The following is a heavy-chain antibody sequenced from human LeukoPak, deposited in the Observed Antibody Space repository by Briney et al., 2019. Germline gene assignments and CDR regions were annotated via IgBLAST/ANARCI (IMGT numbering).Heavy chain of an antibody. V-gene: IGHV3-23*01. CDR2: ISPSGDIK. J-gene: IGHJ4*02. D-gene: IGHD5-24*01. Sequence: PGGSLRLSCAASGFTFSSYAMSWVRQAPGKGLEWVSGISPSGDIKYYVDSVKGRFTVSRDNSKNTLYLQMNSLRDEDTAVYYCAKDDAWLQYNDWGQGTLVTVSS. CDR3: AKDDAWLQYND. CDR1: GFTFSSYA.